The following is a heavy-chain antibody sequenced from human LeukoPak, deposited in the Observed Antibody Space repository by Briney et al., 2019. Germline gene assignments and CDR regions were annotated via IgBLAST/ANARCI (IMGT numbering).Heavy chain of an antibody. CDR3: AREFSWSGFFEY. V-gene: IGHV4-39*07. CDR2: IYYSGST. J-gene: IGHJ4*02. D-gene: IGHD3-3*01. CDR1: GGSISSSSYY. Sequence: SETLSLTCTVSGGSISSSSYYWGWIRQPPGKGLEWIGSIYYSGSTYYNPSLKSRVAISVDTSKNQFSLKLSSVTAADTAVYYCAREFSWSGFFEYWGQGTLVTVSS.